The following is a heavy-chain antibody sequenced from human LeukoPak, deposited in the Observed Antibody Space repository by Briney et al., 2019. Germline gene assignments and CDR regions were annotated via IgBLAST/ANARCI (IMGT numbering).Heavy chain of an antibody. V-gene: IGHV3-48*04. D-gene: IGHD5-18*01. CDR3: ARGGYSYGGGFDY. CDR1: GFTFSTYW. J-gene: IGHJ4*02. CDR2: ISGRGSTI. Sequence: GGSLRLSCVASGFTFSTYWMSWARQAPGKGLEWVSYISGRGSTIYYADSVKGRFTISRDNAKNSLYLQMNSLRAEDTAVYYCARGGYSYGGGFDYWGQGTLVTVSS.